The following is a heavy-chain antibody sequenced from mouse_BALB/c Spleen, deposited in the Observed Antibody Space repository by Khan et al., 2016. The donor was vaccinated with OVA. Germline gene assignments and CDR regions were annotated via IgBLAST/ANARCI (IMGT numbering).Heavy chain of an antibody. CDR3: ARTARIKY. Sequence: QLVESGPGLVKLSQSLSLTCTVTGYSLTSGYGWNWIRQFPGNKLEWMGYLSYSGSTNYNPSLNSRISITRDTSKNQFVLQLNSVTTEDTATYYCARTARIKYWGQGTTLTVSS. V-gene: IGHV3-2*02. CDR2: LSYSGST. J-gene: IGHJ2*01. D-gene: IGHD1-2*01. CDR1: GYSLTSGYG.